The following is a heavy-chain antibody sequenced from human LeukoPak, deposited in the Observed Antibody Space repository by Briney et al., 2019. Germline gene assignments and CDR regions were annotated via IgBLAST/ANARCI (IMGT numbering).Heavy chain of an antibody. CDR2: IYPIDSDT. Sequence: GESLKISCKGSGYSFINYWIAWVRQMPGKGLEWMGIIYPIDSDTRYSPSFQGQVTISADKSISTAYLQWSSLKASDTAMYYCARGPSTYYFDVWGRGTLLTVSS. V-gene: IGHV5-51*01. J-gene: IGHJ2*01. CDR3: ARGPSTYYFDV. CDR1: GYSFINYW. D-gene: IGHD2-2*01.